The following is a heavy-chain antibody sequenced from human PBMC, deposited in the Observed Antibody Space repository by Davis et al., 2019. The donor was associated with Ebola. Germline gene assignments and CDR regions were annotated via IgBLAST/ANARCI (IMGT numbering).Heavy chain of an antibody. J-gene: IGHJ5*02. V-gene: IGHV3-66*01. D-gene: IGHD2-2*01. CDR1: GFTVSGND. Sequence: PGGSLRLSCAVSGFTVSGNDVTWVRQAPGKGLEWVSVLYKSGSTFSADSVKGRFTISRVNAKNSLYLQMNSLRAEDTAVYYCARVPVAGYCSSTSCYWWFDPWGQGTLVTVSS. CDR3: ARVPVAGYCSSTSCYWWFDP. CDR2: LYKSGST.